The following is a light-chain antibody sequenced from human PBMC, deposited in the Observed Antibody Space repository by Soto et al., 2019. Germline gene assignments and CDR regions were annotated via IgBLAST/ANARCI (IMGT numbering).Light chain of an antibody. V-gene: IGLV2-8*01. J-gene: IGLJ1*01. CDR3: SSYAGGDSFV. Sequence: QSALTQPPSASGSPGQSVTISCTGTSSDIGAYNFVSWYQQHPGKAPKLMIYEVSKRPSGVPDRFSGSKSGDTASLTVSGLKAEDEADYFCSSYAGGDSFVFGTGTKLTVL. CDR1: SSDIGAYNF. CDR2: EVS.